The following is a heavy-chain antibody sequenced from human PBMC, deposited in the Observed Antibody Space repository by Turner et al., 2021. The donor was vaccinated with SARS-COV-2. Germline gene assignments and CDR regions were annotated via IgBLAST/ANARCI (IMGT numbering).Heavy chain of an antibody. CDR2: INPNSGGT. CDR3: ARSIVVVPAAISY. Sequence: QVQLVQSSAEVQKPGASVKVSCKASGYTFTGYYMHWVRQAPGQGLEWMGWINPNSGGTNYAQKFQGRVTMTRDMSISTAYMELSRLRYDDTAVYCCARSIVVVPAAISYWGQGTLVTVSS. V-gene: IGHV1-2*02. J-gene: IGHJ4*02. CDR1: GYTFTGYY. D-gene: IGHD2-2*02.